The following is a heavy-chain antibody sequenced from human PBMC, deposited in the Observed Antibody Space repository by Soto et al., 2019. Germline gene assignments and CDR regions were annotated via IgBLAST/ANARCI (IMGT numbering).Heavy chain of an antibody. CDR2: IYHSGST. CDR3: ARSQDYYDSSGYYLGY. D-gene: IGHD3-22*01. Sequence: SETLSLTCAVSGGSISSSNWWSWVRQPPGKGLEWIGEIYHSGSTNYNPSLKSRVTISVDKSKNQFSLKLSSVTAADTAVYYCARSQDYYDSSGYYLGYWGQGTLVTVSS. CDR1: GGSISSSNW. V-gene: IGHV4-4*02. J-gene: IGHJ4*02.